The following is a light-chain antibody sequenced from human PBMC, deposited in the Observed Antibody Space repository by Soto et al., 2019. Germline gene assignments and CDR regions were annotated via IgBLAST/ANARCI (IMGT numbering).Light chain of an antibody. CDR2: KAS. V-gene: IGKV1-5*03. Sequence: DIQLTQSPSTLSASVGDRVTITCRASQSINSWLVWYQQKPGKAPKLLVYKASSLESGVPSRFSGSGSGTEFTLTISTLQPDDFATYYCQQYEAYPLTFGGGTKVEI. CDR3: QQYEAYPLT. CDR1: QSINSW. J-gene: IGKJ4*01.